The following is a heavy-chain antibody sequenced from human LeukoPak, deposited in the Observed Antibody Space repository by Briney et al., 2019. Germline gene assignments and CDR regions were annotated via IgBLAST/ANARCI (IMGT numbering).Heavy chain of an antibody. CDR3: ARLGIAATGPAI. CDR2: IYYSGNT. J-gene: IGHJ3*02. D-gene: IGHD6-13*01. CDR1: GGSISSYY. V-gene: IGHV4-39*01. Sequence: SETLSLTCTVSGGSISSYYWSWIRQPPGKGLEWIASIYYSGNTYYNASLKSRVTTSVDTTNNQFSLKLSSVSAADTAVYYCARLGIAATGPAIWGQGTKVTVSS.